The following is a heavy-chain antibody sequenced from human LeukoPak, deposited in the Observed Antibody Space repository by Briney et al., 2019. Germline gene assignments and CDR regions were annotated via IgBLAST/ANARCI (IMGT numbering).Heavy chain of an antibody. V-gene: IGHV3-21*01. CDR3: VKDGRIQLWPPYYFDY. Sequence: GGSLRLSCAASGFTFSTYSMNWVRQAPGKGLEWVSSISSGSRYIYYADSVKGRFTISRDNSKNTLYLQMSSLRAEDTAVYYCVKDGRIQLWPPYYFDYWGQGTLVTVSS. D-gene: IGHD5-18*01. CDR2: ISSGSRYI. CDR1: GFTFSTYS. J-gene: IGHJ4*02.